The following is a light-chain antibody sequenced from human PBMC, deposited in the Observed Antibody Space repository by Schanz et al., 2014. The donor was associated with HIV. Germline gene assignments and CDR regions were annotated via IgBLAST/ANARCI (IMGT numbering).Light chain of an antibody. CDR3: SSYAGSNNYV. V-gene: IGLV1-40*01. CDR1: SSNIGADYD. J-gene: IGLJ1*01. Sequence: QSVQTQSPSVSWAPGQRVTISCTWSSSNIGADYDVLRFQDLPGRAPKLLIFDNINRPSGVPDRFSGSKSGTSPSLAITGLRAEDEADYYCSSYAGSNNYVFGTGTKLTVL. CDR2: DNI.